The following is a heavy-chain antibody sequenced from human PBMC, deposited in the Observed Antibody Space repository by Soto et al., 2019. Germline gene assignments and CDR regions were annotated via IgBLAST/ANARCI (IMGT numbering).Heavy chain of an antibody. CDR3: PRQYCTGGSCYSGWFDS. D-gene: IGHD2-15*01. CDR2: IDPSDSYT. J-gene: IGHJ5*01. V-gene: IGHV5-10-1*01. CDR1: GYTFTTYW. Sequence: GESLKISCKGSGYTFTTYWISWVRQEPGKGLEWMGRIDPSDSYTTYSPSSQGHVTISVDKSTTTAFLQWSSLRASDTAIYYCPRQYCTGGSCYSGWFDSWGQGTLVTVSS.